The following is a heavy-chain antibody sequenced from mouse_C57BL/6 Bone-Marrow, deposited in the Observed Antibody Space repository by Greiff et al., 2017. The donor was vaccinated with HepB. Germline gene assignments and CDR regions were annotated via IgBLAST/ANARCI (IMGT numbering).Heavy chain of an antibody. Sequence: EVQGVESGGDLVKPGGSLKLSCAASGFTFSSYGMSWVRQTPDKRLEWVATISSGGSYTYYPDSVKGRFTISRDNTKNTPYLRMSSLKSEDTAMYYCARHDPYGNSWCAYWGQGTLVTVSA. CDR2: ISSGGSYT. D-gene: IGHD2-1*01. V-gene: IGHV5-6*01. J-gene: IGHJ3*01. CDR1: GFTFSSYG. CDR3: ARHDPYGNSWCAY.